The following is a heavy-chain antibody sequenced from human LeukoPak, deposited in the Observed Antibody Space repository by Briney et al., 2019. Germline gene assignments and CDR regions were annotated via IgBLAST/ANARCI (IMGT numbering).Heavy chain of an antibody. D-gene: IGHD3-10*01. CDR2: INHSGST. CDR3: ARGGVLLWFGELFDY. Sequence: PSETLSLTCAVYGGSFSGYYWSWIRQPPGKGLEWIGEINHSGSTNYNPSLKSRVTISVDTSKNQFSLKLSSVTAADTAVYYCARGGVLLWFGELFDYWGQGTLVTVSS. J-gene: IGHJ4*02. V-gene: IGHV4-34*01. CDR1: GGSFSGYY.